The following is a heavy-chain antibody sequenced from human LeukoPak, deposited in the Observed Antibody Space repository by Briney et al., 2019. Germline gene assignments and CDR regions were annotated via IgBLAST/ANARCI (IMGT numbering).Heavy chain of an antibody. CDR3: AKDESRGGWYEGGLDY. CDR1: GFTFSSYA. CDR2: ISGSGGST. V-gene: IGHV3-23*01. J-gene: IGHJ4*02. Sequence: GGSLRLSCAASGFTFSSYAMSWVRQAPGKGLEWVSAISGSGGSTYYADSVKGRFTISRDNSKNTLYLQMNSLRAEDTAVYYCAKDESRGGWYEGGLDYWGQGTLVTVSS. D-gene: IGHD6-19*01.